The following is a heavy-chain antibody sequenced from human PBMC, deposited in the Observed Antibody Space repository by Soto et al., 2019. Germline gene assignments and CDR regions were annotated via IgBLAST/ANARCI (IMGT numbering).Heavy chain of an antibody. J-gene: IGHJ4*02. Sequence: PGGSLRLYCAASDFSFSSYAMHWIRQAPGKGLEWLAVISFDGNIIQYADSVKGRFIISRDNSKNTLYLQMNSLRGDDTAVYYCARTFDTITYYFDYWGQGTLVTVSS. D-gene: IGHD3-9*01. CDR2: ISFDGNII. CDR3: ARTFDTITYYFDY. V-gene: IGHV3-30-3*01. CDR1: DFSFSSYA.